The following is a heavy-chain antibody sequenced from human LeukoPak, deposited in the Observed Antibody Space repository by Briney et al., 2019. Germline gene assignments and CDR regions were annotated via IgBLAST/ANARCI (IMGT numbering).Heavy chain of an antibody. CDR3: ARVRGEMATDH. Sequence: PSETLSLTCTVSGGSISSYYWSWIRQPPGKGLEWIGYIYYSGSTNYNPSLKSRVTISVDTSKNQFSLKLSSVTAADTAVYYCARVRGEMATDHWGQGTLVTVSS. CDR1: GGSISSYY. J-gene: IGHJ4*02. V-gene: IGHV4-59*01. D-gene: IGHD5-24*01. CDR2: IYYSGST.